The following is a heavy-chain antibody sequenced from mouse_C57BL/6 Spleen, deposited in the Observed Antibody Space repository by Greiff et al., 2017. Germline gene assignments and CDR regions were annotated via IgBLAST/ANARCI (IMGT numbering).Heavy chain of an antibody. CDR1: GFTFSSYT. J-gene: IGHJ3*01. V-gene: IGHV5-9*01. CDR3: ARDYYGSSSWFAY. D-gene: IGHD1-1*01. Sequence: VQLKESGGGLVKPGGSLKLSCAASGFTFSSYTMSWVRQTPEKRLEWVATISGGGGNTYYPDSVKGRFTISRDNAKNTLYLQMSSLRSEDTALYYCARDYYGSSSWFAYWGQGTLVTVSA. CDR2: ISGGGGNT.